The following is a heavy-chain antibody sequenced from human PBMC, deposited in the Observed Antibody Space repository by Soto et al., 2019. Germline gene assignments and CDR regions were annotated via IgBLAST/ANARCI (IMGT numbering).Heavy chain of an antibody. CDR1: GFTFSSCA. CDR2: ISYDGSNK. D-gene: IGHD3-3*01. J-gene: IGHJ4*02. Sequence: GSLRLSCAASGFTFSSCAMHWVRQAPGKGLEWVALISYDGSNKYYADSVKGRFTISRDNSKNTLYLQMNSLRAEDTAVYYCARDKRDLRFLEWSYYFDYWGQRTLVTLSS. CDR3: ARDKRDLRFLEWSYYFDY. V-gene: IGHV3-30-3*01.